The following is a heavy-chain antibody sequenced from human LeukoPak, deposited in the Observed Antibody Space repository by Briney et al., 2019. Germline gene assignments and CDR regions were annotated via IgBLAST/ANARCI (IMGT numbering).Heavy chain of an antibody. V-gene: IGHV3-23*01. D-gene: IGHD6-13*01. CDR1: GFTFSNYA. CDR3: AKSPLAAGTFDY. J-gene: IGHJ4*02. Sequence: GVSLRLSCAVSGFTFSNYAMTWVRQAPGKGLEWVSTISCSASDTYYTDSVKGRFTISRDNSKNTLYLQMSSLRAEDTAVYYCAKSPLAAGTFDYWGQGTLVTVSS. CDR2: ISCSASDT.